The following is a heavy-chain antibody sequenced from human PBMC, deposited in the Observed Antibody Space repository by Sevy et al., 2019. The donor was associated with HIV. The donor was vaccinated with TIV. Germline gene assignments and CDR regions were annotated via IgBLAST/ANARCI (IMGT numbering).Heavy chain of an antibody. CDR3: ARDFPYGSGSYFDY. Sequence: SETLSLTCTVSGGSISSYCWSWIRQPPGKGLEWIGYIYYSGSTNYNPSLKSRVTISVDTSKNQFSLKLSSVTAADTAVYYCARDFPYGSGSYFDYWGQGTLVTVSS. CDR2: IYYSGST. V-gene: IGHV4-59*01. CDR1: GGSISSYC. D-gene: IGHD3-10*01. J-gene: IGHJ4*02.